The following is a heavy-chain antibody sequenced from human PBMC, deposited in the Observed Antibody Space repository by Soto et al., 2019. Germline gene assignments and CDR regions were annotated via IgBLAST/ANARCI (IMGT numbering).Heavy chain of an antibody. D-gene: IGHD2-21*02. J-gene: IGHJ4*02. V-gene: IGHV1-3*01. CDR2: INAGNGNT. CDR3: ARSIVVVTALDY. Sequence: GASVKVSSKASGYTFTSYAMHWARKDPGQRLEWMGWINAGNGNTKYSQKFQGRVTITRDTSASTAYMELSSLRSEDTAVYYCARSIVVVTALDYWGQGTLVTVSS. CDR1: GYTFTSYA.